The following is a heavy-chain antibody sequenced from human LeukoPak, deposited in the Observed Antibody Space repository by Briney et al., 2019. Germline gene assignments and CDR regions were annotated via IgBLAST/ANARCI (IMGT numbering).Heavy chain of an antibody. J-gene: IGHJ4*02. D-gene: IGHD6-13*01. V-gene: IGHV3-11*01. CDR1: GFTFSDYY. CDR3: ARGARPGYSSSWYGY. CDR2: ISSSGSTI. Sequence: PGGSLRLSCAASGFTFSDYYMSWIRQAPGKGLEWVSYISSSGSTIYYADSAKGRFTISRDNAKNSLYLQMNSLRAEDTAVYYCARGARPGYSSSWYGYWGQGTLVTVSS.